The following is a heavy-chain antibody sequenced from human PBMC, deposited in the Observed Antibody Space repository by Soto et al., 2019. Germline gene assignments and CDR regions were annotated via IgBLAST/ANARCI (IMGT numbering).Heavy chain of an antibody. D-gene: IGHD6-13*01. J-gene: IGHJ6*02. V-gene: IGHV3-23*01. CDR2: ISGSGGSS. Sequence: EVQLLESGGALEHPGGSLRLSCAASGFAFSTYAMTWVRQAPGKGLEWVSVISGSGGSSYYAASVKGRFTISRDNSKNTLYLQMNGLRAEDTALYYCANGTKRAAAGRYEYYTYGMDVWGQGTTVTVSS. CDR3: ANGTKRAAAGRYEYYTYGMDV. CDR1: GFAFSTYA.